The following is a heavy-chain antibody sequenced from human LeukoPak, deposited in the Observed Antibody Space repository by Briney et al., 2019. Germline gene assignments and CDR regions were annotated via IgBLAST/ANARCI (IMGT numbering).Heavy chain of an antibody. D-gene: IGHD6-13*01. J-gene: IGHJ6*04. CDR1: GFTFSSYS. CDR3: ARQGIAAAGASLDV. V-gene: IGHV3-21*01. Sequence: GGSLRLSCAASGFTFSSYSMNWVRQAPGKGLEWVSSISSSSSYIYYADSVKGRFTISRDNAKNSLYLQMNSLRAEDTAVYYCARQGIAAAGASLDVWGKGTTVTVSS. CDR2: ISSSSSYI.